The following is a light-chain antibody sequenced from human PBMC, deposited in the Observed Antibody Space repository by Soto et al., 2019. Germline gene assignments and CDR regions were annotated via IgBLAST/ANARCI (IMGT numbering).Light chain of an antibody. CDR2: DAS. CDR1: QSVSSY. J-gene: IGKJ1*01. CDR3: QQYGSSLWT. V-gene: IGKV3-11*01. Sequence: EIVLTQSPATLSLSPGERATLFCRASQSVSSYLAWYQQKPGQAPRLLIYDASNRATGIPARFSGSGSGTDFTLTISSLEPEAFAVYYCQQYGSSLWTFGQGTKVDIK.